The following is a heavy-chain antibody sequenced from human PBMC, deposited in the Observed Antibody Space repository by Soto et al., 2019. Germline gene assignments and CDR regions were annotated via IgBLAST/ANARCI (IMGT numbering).Heavy chain of an antibody. CDR1: GDSLASLT. CDR2: ILHGGNT. J-gene: IGHJ6*02. V-gene: IGHV4-4*02. D-gene: IGHD2-15*01. Sequence: QVQLQESGPGLVKPSGTLSPTWPVLGDSLASLTWGIGSVRPPGKGWGGMGEILHGGNTNYNPSLQSRVTISVDKSKNQFSLKLSSVTAAGTAVYYCARAGRGYCSGFSCDSGLYGMDVWGQGTTVTVSS. CDR3: ARAGRGYCSGFSCDSGLYGMDV.